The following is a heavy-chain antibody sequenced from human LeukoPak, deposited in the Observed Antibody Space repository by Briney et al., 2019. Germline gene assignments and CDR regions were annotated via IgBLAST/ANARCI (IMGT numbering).Heavy chain of an antibody. CDR1: GYTFTSYY. V-gene: IGHV1-2*02. D-gene: IGHD3-10*01. CDR3: AKTRLVFGSGDAFDI. CDR2: INPNSGGT. Sequence: ASVKVSCKASGYTFTSYYMHWVRQAPGQGLEWMGWINPNSGGTNYAQKFQGRVTMTRDTSISTAYMELSRLRSDDTAVYYCAKTRLVFGSGDAFDIWGQGTMVTVSS. J-gene: IGHJ3*02.